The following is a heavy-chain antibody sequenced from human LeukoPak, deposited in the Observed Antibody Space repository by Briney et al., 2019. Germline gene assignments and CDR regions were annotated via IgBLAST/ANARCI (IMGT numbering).Heavy chain of an antibody. Sequence: ASVKVSCKASGYTFTGYYMHWVRQAPGQGLDWMGWINPNSGGTNYAQKFQGRVTMTRDTSISTAYMELSSLRTEDTAVYYCARGEAGFGAFDIWGQGTMVTVSS. CDR1: GYTFTGYY. CDR3: ARGEAGFGAFDI. CDR2: INPNSGGT. J-gene: IGHJ3*02. D-gene: IGHD3-16*01. V-gene: IGHV1-2*02.